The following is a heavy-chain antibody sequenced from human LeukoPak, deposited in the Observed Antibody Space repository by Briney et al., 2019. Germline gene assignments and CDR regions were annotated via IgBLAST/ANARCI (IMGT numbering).Heavy chain of an antibody. Sequence: GGSLRLSCRASGFTFDDYAMHWVRQVPGKGLEWVSGIIWNSGSIGYADSVKGRFTISRDNAKDSLYLQMNSLRAEDTALYYCAKAVDGSGNYYNYGMDVWGQGTTVTVFS. V-gene: IGHV3-9*01. D-gene: IGHD3-10*01. J-gene: IGHJ6*02. CDR1: GFTFDDYA. CDR2: IIWNSGSI. CDR3: AKAVDGSGNYYNYGMDV.